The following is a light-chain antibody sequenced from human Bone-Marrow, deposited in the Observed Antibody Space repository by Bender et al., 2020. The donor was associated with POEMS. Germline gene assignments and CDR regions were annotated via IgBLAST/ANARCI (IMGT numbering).Light chain of an antibody. CDR2: YDD. J-gene: IGLJ3*02. CDR3: SAWDDSLSGWV. Sequence: QSVLTQPPSTSGTPGQWVTISCSGSSSNFGSNTVNWYQQLPGTAPKLLIYYDDLLTPGVSDRFSASKSGTSASLAISELQSEDEALYYCSAWDDSLSGWVFGGGTKLTVL. V-gene: IGLV1-44*01. CDR1: SSNFGSNT.